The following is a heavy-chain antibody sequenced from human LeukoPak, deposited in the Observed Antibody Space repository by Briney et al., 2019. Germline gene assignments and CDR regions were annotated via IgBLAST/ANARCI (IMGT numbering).Heavy chain of an antibody. CDR3: ARDSSYCSSTSCYEGFDY. V-gene: IGHV1-69*04. D-gene: IGHD2-2*01. Sequence: GSSVKVSCKASGGTFSSYAISWVRQAPGQGFEWMGRIIPILGIANYAQKFQGRVTITADKSTSTAYMELSSLRSEDTAVYYCARDSSYCSSTSCYEGFDYWGQGTLVTVSS. CDR2: IIPILGIA. CDR1: GGTFSSYA. J-gene: IGHJ4*02.